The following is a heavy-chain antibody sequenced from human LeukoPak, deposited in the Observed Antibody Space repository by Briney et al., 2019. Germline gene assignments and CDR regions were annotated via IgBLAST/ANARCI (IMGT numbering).Heavy chain of an antibody. CDR2: LSGSAATT. Sequence: GGSLRLCCGASGFTFSSYAMSWVRRAPGKGLGWDSVLSGSAATTYYAASVTGRFPISRDNSKTTLYLQMNSLRAADTAVYYCANYRDYYYYYGMDVWGQGTTVTVSS. J-gene: IGHJ6*02. D-gene: IGHD3-16*02. V-gene: IGHV3-23*01. CDR1: GFTFSSYA. CDR3: ANYRDYYYYYGMDV.